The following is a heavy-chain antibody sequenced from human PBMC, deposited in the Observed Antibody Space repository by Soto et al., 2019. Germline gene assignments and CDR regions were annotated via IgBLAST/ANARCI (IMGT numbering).Heavy chain of an antibody. CDR3: ARVLRGWFDP. J-gene: IGHJ5*02. V-gene: IGHV4-4*02. CDR2: ISHSGIT. CDR1: GGSITGANW. Sequence: WETLSLTCAVSGGSITGANWWTWVRQPPGGGLEWIGEISHSGITNYKASLKSRVTMSVDKTKNDVSLKLTSVTAADTAVYYCARVLRGWFDPWGQGTPVTVSS.